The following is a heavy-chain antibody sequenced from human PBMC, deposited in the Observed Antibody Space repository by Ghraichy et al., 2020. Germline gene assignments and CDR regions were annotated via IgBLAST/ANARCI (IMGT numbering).Heavy chain of an antibody. J-gene: IGHJ4*02. CDR3: AREERYSGLGAFDS. CDR1: GFSFSSYE. D-gene: IGHD5-12*01. Sequence: GGSLRLSCAASGFSFSSYELSWVRQAPGKGLEWVSYISSSGDTIFYADSVKARFTISRDNAKNSLYLQMNSLRDEDTAGYYCAREERYSGLGAFDSWGQGTLVTVSS. V-gene: IGHV3-48*02. CDR2: ISSSGDTI.